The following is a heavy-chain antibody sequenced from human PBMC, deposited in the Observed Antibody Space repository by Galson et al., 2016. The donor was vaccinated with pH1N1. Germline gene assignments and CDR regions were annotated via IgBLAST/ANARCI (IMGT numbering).Heavy chain of an antibody. J-gene: IGHJ4*02. Sequence: LRLSCAASGFTFDDYAMHWVRQAPGKGLEWVSGISWNNGSMDYADSVKGRFTISRDNAKNSLFLRMNSLRAEDTALYYCAKVGGFYYGTFDYWGQGTLVTVSS. V-gene: IGHV3-9*01. CDR3: AKVGGFYYGTFDY. D-gene: IGHD1-26*01. CDR1: GFTFDDYA. CDR2: ISWNNGSM.